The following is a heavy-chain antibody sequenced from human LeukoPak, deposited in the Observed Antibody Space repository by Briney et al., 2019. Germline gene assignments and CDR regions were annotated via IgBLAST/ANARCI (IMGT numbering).Heavy chain of an antibody. V-gene: IGHV3-30*02. CDR3: AKVPHSWGLFDS. D-gene: IGHD3-16*01. Sequence: GGSLRLSCAASGFTFSRYGLHWVRQAPGKGLEWVAFIRDDGSTRYYTDSVKGRFTVSRDNPKNTLYLQMDSLRTEDTAVYYCAKVPHSWGLFDSWGQGTLVTVSS. CDR1: GFTFSRYG. J-gene: IGHJ4*02. CDR2: IRDDGSTR.